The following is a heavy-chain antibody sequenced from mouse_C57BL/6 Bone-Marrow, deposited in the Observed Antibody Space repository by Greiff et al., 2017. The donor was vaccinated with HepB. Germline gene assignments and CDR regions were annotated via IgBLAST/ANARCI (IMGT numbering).Heavy chain of an antibody. CDR2: ISNGGGST. CDR3: ARPLNDYPLDAMDY. V-gene: IGHV5-12*01. J-gene: IGHJ4*01. CDR1: GFTFSDYY. Sequence: EVHLVESGGGLVQPGGSLKLSCAASGFTFSDYYMYWVRQTPEKRLEWVAYISNGGGSTYYPDTVKGRFTISRDNAKNTLYLQMSRLKSEDTAMYYCARPLNDYPLDAMDYWGQGTSVTVSS. D-gene: IGHD2-4*01.